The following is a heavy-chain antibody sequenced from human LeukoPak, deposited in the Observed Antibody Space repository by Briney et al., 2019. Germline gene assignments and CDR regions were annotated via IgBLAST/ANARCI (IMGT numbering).Heavy chain of an antibody. J-gene: IGHJ5*02. Sequence: GGSLRLSCTASGFTFSRYEMPWVRQVIGKGLEWVSAIGITDKTYYLAPVEGRFTISRENAKNSVYLQMNSLRAEDTAVYYCARDLGTGTAYTNRFDLWGQGTLVTVSS. D-gene: IGHD2-21*02. V-gene: IGHV3-13*01. CDR2: IGITDKT. CDR3: ARDLGTGTAYTNRFDL. CDR1: GFTFSRYE.